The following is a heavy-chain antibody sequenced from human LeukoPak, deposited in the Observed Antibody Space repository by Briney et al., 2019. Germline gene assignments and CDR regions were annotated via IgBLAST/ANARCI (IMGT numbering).Heavy chain of an antibody. CDR1: GFTFSSYS. Sequence: WGSLRLSCAASGFTFSSYSMNWVRQAPGKGLEWVSSISSSSSYIYYADSVKGRFTISRDNAKNSLYLQMNSLRAEDTAVYYCARGRGPAYFDYWGQGTLVTVSS. V-gene: IGHV3-21*01. CDR3: ARGRGPAYFDY. D-gene: IGHD2-2*01. J-gene: IGHJ4*02. CDR2: ISSSSSYI.